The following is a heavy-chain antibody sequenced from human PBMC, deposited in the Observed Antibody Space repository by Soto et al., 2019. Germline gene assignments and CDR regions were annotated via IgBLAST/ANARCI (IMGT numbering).Heavy chain of an antibody. D-gene: IGHD3-22*01. CDR3: ARGWRYYDSSGYFSYFDY. CDR2: IYYSGST. V-gene: IGHV4-59*01. CDR1: GGSISSYY. Sequence: SETLSLTCTVSGGSISSYYWSWIRQPPGKGLEWIGCIYYSGSTNYNPSLKSRVTISVDTSKNQFSLKLSSVTAADTAVYYCARGWRYYDSSGYFSYFDYWGQGTLVTVSS. J-gene: IGHJ4*02.